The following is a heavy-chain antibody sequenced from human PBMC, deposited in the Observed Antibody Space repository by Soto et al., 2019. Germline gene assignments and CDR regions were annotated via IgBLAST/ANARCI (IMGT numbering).Heavy chain of an antibody. V-gene: IGHV4-39*02. J-gene: IGHJ6*02. CDR3: VATTMAYYYGMDV. CDR2: IYHSGTT. Sequence: SETLSLTCTVSGGSISSSSYYWGWIRQPPGKGLEWIGEIYHSGTTNYNPSLKSRVTISLDTSKNHFSLNLTSVTAADTAVYYSVATTMAYYYGMDVWGQGTTVTVSS. D-gene: IGHD5-12*01. CDR1: GGSISSSSYY.